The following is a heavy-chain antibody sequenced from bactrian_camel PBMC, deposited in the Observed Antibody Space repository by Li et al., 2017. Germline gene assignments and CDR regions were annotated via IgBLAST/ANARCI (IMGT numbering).Heavy chain of an antibody. D-gene: IGHD2*01. CDR2: IYDDGGTT. Sequence: HVQLVESGGGSVQAGGSLRLSCVSSGMTYSSGAMGWFRQAAGREREGVAGIYDDGGTTIFADSVKGRFTISQDSSKKTVYLQMNSLKPEDSGTYYCALDVSFSSDTCTRMNDKNYNYWGQGTQVTVS. J-gene: IGHJ4*01. CDR1: GMTYSSGA. CDR3: ALDVSFSSDTCTRMNDKNYNY. V-gene: IGHV3S53*01.